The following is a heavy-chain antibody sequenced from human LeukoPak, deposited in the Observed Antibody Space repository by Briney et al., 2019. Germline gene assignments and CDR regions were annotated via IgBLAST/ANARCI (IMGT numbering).Heavy chain of an antibody. J-gene: IGHJ4*02. CDR3: ARHPRAYCGGDCYSGVDY. CDR2: IYYSGTP. Sequence: SETLSLTCTVSGGSISSSSYYWGWIRPPPGKGLEWIGSIYYSGTPYYNPSLKSRVTISVDTSKNQFSLNLFSVTAADTAVYYCARHPRAYCGGDCYSGVDYWGQGTLVTVSS. CDR1: GGSISSSSYY. V-gene: IGHV4-39*01. D-gene: IGHD2-21*02.